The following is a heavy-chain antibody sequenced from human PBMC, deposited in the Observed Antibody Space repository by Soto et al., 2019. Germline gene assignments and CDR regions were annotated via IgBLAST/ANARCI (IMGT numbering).Heavy chain of an antibody. CDR2: IIPIFGTS. V-gene: IGHV1-69*01. CDR3: VRVICTSITCYFPGWFDP. J-gene: IGHJ5*02. Sequence: QVQLVQSGAEVKKPGSSVKVSCKASGGTFNNHAINWVRQAPGQGLEWMGGIIPIFGTSNYAQKFQGRVTITADESTRTAYMELSSLRSEDTAVYYCVRVICTSITCYFPGWFDPWGRGTLVTVSS. D-gene: IGHD2-2*01. CDR1: GGTFNNHA.